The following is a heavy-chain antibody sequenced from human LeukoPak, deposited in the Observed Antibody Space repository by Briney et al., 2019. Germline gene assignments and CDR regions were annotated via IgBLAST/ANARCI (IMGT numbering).Heavy chain of an antibody. J-gene: IGHJ4*02. CDR2: IYYSGST. CDR1: GGSISSYY. CDR3: ARGEGTPPFDY. V-gene: IGHV4-59*01. Sequence: ASETLSLTCTVSGGSISSYYWSWIRQPPGKGLEWIGYIYYSGSTNYNPSLKSRVTISVDTSKNQFSLKLSSVTAADPAVYYCARGEGTPPFDYWGQGTLVTVSS. D-gene: IGHD1-14*01.